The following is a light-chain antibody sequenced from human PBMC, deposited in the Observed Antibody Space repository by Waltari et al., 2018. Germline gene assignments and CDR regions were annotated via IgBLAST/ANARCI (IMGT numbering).Light chain of an antibody. J-gene: IGLJ3*02. Sequence: QSVLTQSPSASGTPGQRVTISCSGSSSNIGDNVVNWYQQLPGKAPKLRIYRNDHRPSGVPDRFSASKSGTSASLAISGLQSEDEADYYCATWDDRMNGHWVFGGGTKVTVL. CDR2: RND. CDR1: SSNIGDNV. CDR3: ATWDDRMNGHWV. V-gene: IGLV1-44*01.